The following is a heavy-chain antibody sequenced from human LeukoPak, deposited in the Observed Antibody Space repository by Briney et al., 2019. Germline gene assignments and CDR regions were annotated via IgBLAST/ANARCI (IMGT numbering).Heavy chain of an antibody. CDR3: AGVDYDFWSGYQNAFDI. J-gene: IGHJ3*02. CDR1: GYTFTSYG. D-gene: IGHD3-3*01. V-gene: IGHV1-18*01. CDR2: ISAYNGNT. Sequence: ASVKVSCKASGYTFTSYGVSWVRQAPGQGLEWMGWISAYNGNTNYAQKLQGRVTMTTDTSTSTAYMELRSLRSDDTAVYYCAGVDYDFWSGYQNAFDIWGQGTMVTVSS.